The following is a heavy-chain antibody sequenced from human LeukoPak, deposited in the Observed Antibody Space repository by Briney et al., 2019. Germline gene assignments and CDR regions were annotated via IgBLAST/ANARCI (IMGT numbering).Heavy chain of an antibody. D-gene: IGHD2/OR15-2a*01. Sequence: PSETLSLTCTVSGDSISSSSYYWGWIRQPPGKGLEWIGEINHSGSTNYNPSLKSRVTISVDTSKNQFSLKLSSVTAADTAVYYCARGLSHTPPDAFDIWGQGTMVTVSS. CDR2: INHSGST. CDR3: ARGLSHTPPDAFDI. V-gene: IGHV4-39*07. J-gene: IGHJ3*02. CDR1: GDSISSSSYY.